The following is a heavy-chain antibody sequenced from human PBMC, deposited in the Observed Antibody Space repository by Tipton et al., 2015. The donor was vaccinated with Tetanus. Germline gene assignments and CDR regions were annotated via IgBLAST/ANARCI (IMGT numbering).Heavy chain of an antibody. CDR1: GGSISSGDHQ. Sequence: TLSLTCTVSGGSISSGDHQWNWIRQPPGKGLEWLAYISPSGRINSNYSLKSRITISQDMSKNQFSLRLASVTAADTAVYYCARANYEFPKKGPFDSWGQGALVIVSS. J-gene: IGHJ4*02. V-gene: IGHV4-61*08. D-gene: IGHD3-3*01. CDR2: ISPSGRI. CDR3: ARANYEFPKKGPFDS.